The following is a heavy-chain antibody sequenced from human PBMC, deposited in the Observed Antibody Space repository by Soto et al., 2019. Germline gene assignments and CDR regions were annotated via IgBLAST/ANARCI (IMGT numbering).Heavy chain of an antibody. CDR2: IIPIYGTA. CDR3: ARGGSYYDTSGYYVTNHFDY. D-gene: IGHD3-22*01. V-gene: IGHV1-69*06. J-gene: IGHJ4*02. Sequence: QVQLVQSGAEVKKPGSSVKVSCKASGGTFSSYAISWVRQAPGQGLEWMGGIIPIYGTANYAQKFQGRVTITADKSTSTSYMELSSLRSDDTAVYYCARGGSYYDTSGYYVTNHFDYWGQGTLVTVSS. CDR1: GGTFSSYA.